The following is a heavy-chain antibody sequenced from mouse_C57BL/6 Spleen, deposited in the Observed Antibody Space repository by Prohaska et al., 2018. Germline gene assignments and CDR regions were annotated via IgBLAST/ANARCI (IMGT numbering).Heavy chain of an antibody. J-gene: IGHJ4*01. Sequence: QVQLQQPGAELVRPGSSVKLSCKASGYTFTSYWMDWVKQRPGQGLEWIGNIYPSDSDTHYNQKFKDKATLTVDKSSRTDYMQLSSLTSEDSAVEYCARELGRHAMDYWGQGTSVTVSS. V-gene: IGHV1-61*01. CDR3: ARELGRHAMDY. CDR2: IYPSDSDT. CDR1: GYTFTSYW. D-gene: IGHD4-1*01.